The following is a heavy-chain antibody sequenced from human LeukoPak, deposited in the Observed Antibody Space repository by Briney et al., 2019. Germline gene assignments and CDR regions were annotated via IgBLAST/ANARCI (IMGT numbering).Heavy chain of an antibody. V-gene: IGHV1-46*01. J-gene: IGHJ3*02. Sequence: ASVKVSCKTSGYTFTSYYMHWMRQAPGQGLEWMGIINPSGGSTGYAPKFQGRVTMTRDTSTSTVYLELSSLRSEDTAVYYCARDTLIVGTTYGAFDIWGQGTMVTVSS. CDR1: GYTFTSYY. D-gene: IGHD1-26*01. CDR3: ARDTLIVGTTYGAFDI. CDR2: INPSGGST.